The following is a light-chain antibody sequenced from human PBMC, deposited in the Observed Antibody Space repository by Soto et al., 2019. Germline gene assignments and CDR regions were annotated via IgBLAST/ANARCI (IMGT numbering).Light chain of an antibody. V-gene: IGKV3-15*01. CDR3: QQYYRWPLT. Sequence: EILMTQPPVTLSVSPGDRATLSCRASQSVGNNLAWYQQKPGQAPTLLMYDASTRATGVPARFSGSGSGTEFTLTISSLQSEDFAVYYCQQYYRWPLTFGGGTKVEIK. CDR2: DAS. CDR1: QSVGNN. J-gene: IGKJ4*01.